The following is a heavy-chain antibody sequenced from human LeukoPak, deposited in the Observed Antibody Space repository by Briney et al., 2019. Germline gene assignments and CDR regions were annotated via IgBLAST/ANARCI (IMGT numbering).Heavy chain of an antibody. CDR1: GYSFTSYW. Sequence: GESLKISCKGSGYSFTSYWIGWVRQMPGQGLEWMEIIYPGDSDARYTPSFQGQVTISVDKSISTAYLQWSSLKASDTAMYYCARHRGLLGSPDYFDYWGRGTLVTVSS. J-gene: IGHJ4*02. V-gene: IGHV5-51*01. D-gene: IGHD3-10*01. CDR3: ARHRGLLGSPDYFDY. CDR2: IYPGDSDA.